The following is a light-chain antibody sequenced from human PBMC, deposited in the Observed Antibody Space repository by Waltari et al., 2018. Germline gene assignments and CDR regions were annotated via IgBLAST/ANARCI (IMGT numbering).Light chain of an antibody. CDR2: DVS. CDR3: CSYAGSYTYV. V-gene: IGLV2-11*01. Sequence: QSALTQPRSVSRSPGQSVTISCTGTSSDVGGYNYVSWYQQHPGKAPKLMIYDVSKRPSGVPDRFSGSKSGNTASLTISGLQAEDEADYSCCSYAGSYTYVFGTGTKVTVL. J-gene: IGLJ1*01. CDR1: SSDVGGYNY.